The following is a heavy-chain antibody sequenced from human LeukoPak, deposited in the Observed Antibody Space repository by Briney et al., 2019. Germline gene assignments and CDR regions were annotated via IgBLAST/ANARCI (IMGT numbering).Heavy chain of an antibody. CDR3: AKDFYGDYVDFDY. CDR1: GFTFSSYW. J-gene: IGHJ4*02. CDR2: IKQDGSEK. V-gene: IGHV3-7*03. Sequence: GGSLRLSCAASGFTFSSYWMSWVRQAPGKGLEWVANIKQDGSEKYYVDSVKDRFTISRDNAKNPLYLQMNSLRAEDTAVYYCAKDFYGDYVDFDYWGQGTLVTVSS. D-gene: IGHD4-17*01.